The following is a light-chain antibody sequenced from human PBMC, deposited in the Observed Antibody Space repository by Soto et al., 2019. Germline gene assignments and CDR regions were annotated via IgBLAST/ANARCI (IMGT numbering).Light chain of an antibody. CDR1: SSDVGSYNL. CDR2: EVN. V-gene: IGLV2-23*02. J-gene: IGLJ1*01. Sequence: QPVLTQPASVSGSPGQSITISCTGTSSDVGSYNLVSWYHHYPGKAPKLMISEVNKRPSGVSNRFSGSKSGNTASLTISGLQAEDEADYYCCSYAGSSTYVFGTGTKLTVL. CDR3: CSYAGSSTYV.